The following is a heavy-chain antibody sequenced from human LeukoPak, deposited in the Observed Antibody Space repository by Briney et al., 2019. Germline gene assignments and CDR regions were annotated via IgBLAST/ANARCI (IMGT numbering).Heavy chain of an antibody. Sequence: PSETLSLTCAVSGGSISSGGYSWSWIRQPPGKGLEWIGYIYHSGSTYYNPSLKSRVTISVDRSKNQFSLKLSSVTAADTAVYYCARGPQGHSFDYWGQGTLVTVSS. CDR3: ARGPQGHSFDY. V-gene: IGHV4-30-2*01. CDR2: IYHSGST. J-gene: IGHJ4*02. CDR1: GGSISSGGYS.